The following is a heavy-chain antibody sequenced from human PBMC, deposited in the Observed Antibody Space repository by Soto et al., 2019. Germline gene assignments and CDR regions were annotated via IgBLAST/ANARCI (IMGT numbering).Heavy chain of an antibody. V-gene: IGHV3-74*01. CDR3: VRDHHDYDFWSGNPRGYFDL. CDR1: GFTLSNFW. D-gene: IGHD3-3*01. J-gene: IGHJ2*01. CDR2: INDDGSRT. Sequence: GGSLRLSCAASGFTLSNFWMHWVRQVPGKGLVWVSRINDDGSRTKYADSVEGRLTISRDTAKNTLYLQMDSLRVEDTAVYYCVRDHHDYDFWSGNPRGYFDLWGRGTLVTVSS.